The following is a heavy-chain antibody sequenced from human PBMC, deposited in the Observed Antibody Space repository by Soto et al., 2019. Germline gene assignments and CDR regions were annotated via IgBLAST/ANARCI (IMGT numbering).Heavy chain of an antibody. CDR1: GGSIGTSAYY. J-gene: IGHJ5*02. CDR3: SRRAPEGFGP. CDR2: INHSGNT. Sequence: SETLSLTCAVSGGSIGTSAYYWGWIRQAPGKGLEWIGSINHSGNTYLSPSLKDRVTMSVDTSKNSFSLKLRSATAADTGLYYCSRRAPEGFGPWGQGTLVTVSS. V-gene: IGHV4-39*01.